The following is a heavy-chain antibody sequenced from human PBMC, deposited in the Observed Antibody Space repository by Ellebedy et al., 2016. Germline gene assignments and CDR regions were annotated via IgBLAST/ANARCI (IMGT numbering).Heavy chain of an antibody. CDR1: GYTFTNYG. J-gene: IGHJ6*02. CDR3: ARPIVGATGGGDYYYDGMDV. CDR2: ISGYTGNT. Sequence: ASVKVSXKASGYTFTNYGISWVRQAPGQGLEWMGWISGYTGNTNYAQKFQGRVTMTTDTSTSTAYMELRSLRSDDAAVYSWARPIVGATGGGDYYYDGMDVWGQGTTVTVSS. V-gene: IGHV1-18*04. D-gene: IGHD1-26*01.